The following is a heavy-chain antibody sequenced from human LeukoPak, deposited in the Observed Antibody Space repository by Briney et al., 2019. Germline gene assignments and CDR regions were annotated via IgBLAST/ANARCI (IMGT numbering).Heavy chain of an antibody. D-gene: IGHD6-13*01. CDR2: MYHSGST. V-gene: IGHV4-38-2*02. Sequence: SETLSLTCTVSGYSISSGYYWGWIRQPPGKGLEWIESMYHSGSTYYNPSLKSRVTMSVDRSKNQFSLKLSSVTAADTAVYYCARGRGQQLGNFDYWGQGTLVTVSS. J-gene: IGHJ4*02. CDR3: ARGRGQQLGNFDY. CDR1: GYSISSGYY.